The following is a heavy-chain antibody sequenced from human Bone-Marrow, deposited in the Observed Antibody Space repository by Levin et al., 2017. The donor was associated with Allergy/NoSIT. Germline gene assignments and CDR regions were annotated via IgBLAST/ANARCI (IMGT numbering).Heavy chain of an antibody. J-gene: IGHJ4*02. CDR2: IRKKSHGGTP. V-gene: IGHV3-15*01. CDR3: TKGQGNN. CDR1: GFTFSDAW. Sequence: GGSLRLSCAASGFTFSDAWMTWVRHAPGKGLEWVGLIRKKSHGGTPEYAAPVKGRFTISRDDSKNTLYLNMNSLTSEDTAVYYCTKGQGNNWGQGTLVTVSS.